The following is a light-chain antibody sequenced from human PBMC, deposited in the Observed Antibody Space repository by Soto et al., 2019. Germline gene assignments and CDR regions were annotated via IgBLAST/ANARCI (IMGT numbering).Light chain of an antibody. V-gene: IGLV2-14*01. CDR3: SSYTSTNSWV. CDR1: SSDVGGYNY. Sequence: QSALTQSASVSGSPGQSITISCTGTSSDVGGYNYVSWYQQHPGKAPKLIVYDVSNRPSGVSTRFSGSKSGNTASLTISGLQAEDDADYSCSSYTSTNSWVFGGGTQLTVL. J-gene: IGLJ3*02. CDR2: DVS.